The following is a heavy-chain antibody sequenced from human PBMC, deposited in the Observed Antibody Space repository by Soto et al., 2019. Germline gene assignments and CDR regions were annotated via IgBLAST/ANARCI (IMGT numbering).Heavy chain of an antibody. CDR2: IYWDDDK. CDR1: GFSLDTSGVG. D-gene: IGHD6-13*01. Sequence: SGPTLVNPTQTLTLTCTFSGFSLDTSGVGVGWIRQPPGKALEWLALIYWDDDKRYSPYLKSRLTINKDTSKNQVVLTVTNVDPVDTATYYCAHSVDTNSWTFDFWGQGTLVTVSS. J-gene: IGHJ4*02. V-gene: IGHV2-5*02. CDR3: AHSVDTNSWTFDF.